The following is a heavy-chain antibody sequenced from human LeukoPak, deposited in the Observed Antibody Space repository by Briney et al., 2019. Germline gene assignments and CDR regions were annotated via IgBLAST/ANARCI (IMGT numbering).Heavy chain of an antibody. D-gene: IGHD7-27*01. CDR1: GFTFTVYF. J-gene: IGHJ4*02. CDR2: IHPNNGGT. V-gene: IGHV1-2*02. Sequence: ASVKVSCKASGFTFTVYFIHWVRQAPGHGLEWMGWIHPNNGGTKYAQKFQGRVTMTRDTSINTDYMELSRLRSDDTALYYCTRDGFSGAPFDYWGQGTLVTVSS. CDR3: TRDGFSGAPFDY.